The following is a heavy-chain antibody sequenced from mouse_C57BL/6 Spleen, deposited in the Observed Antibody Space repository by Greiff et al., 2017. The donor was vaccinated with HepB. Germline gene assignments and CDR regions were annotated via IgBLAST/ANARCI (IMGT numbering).Heavy chain of an antibody. Sequence: LQESGPELVKPGASVKISCKASGYAFSSSWMNWVKQRPGKGLEWIGRIYPGDGDTNYNGKFKGKATLTADKSSSTAYMQLSSLTSEDSAVYFCAREGGGYAMDDWGQGTSVTVSS. CDR3: AREGGGYAMDD. CDR2: IYPGDGDT. CDR1: GYAFSSSW. V-gene: IGHV1-82*01. J-gene: IGHJ4*01.